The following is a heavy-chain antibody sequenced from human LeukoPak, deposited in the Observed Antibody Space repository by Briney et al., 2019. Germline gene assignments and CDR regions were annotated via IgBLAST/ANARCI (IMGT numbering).Heavy chain of an antibody. CDR3: ARSEDGSGPAWDY. J-gene: IGHJ4*02. CDR2: IYTSGST. D-gene: IGHD3-10*01. Sequence: PSETLSLTCTVSGGSISSSSYYWSWIRQPAGKGLEWIGRIYTSGSTNYNPSLKSRVTMSVDTSKNQFSLKLSSVTAADTAVYYCARSEDGSGPAWDYWGQGTLVTVSS. CDR1: GGSISSSSYY. V-gene: IGHV4-61*02.